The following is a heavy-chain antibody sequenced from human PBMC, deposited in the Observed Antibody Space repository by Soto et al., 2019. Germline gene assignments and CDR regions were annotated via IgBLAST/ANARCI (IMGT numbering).Heavy chain of an antibody. CDR1: GFTFTSSS. J-gene: IGHJ6*02. Sequence: SVKVSCKASGFTFTSSSVQWVLQARVQRLEWIGWIVVGSGNTNYAQKFQERVTITRDMSTSTAYMELSSLRSEDTAVYYCAADVGGAPLYYYYGMDVWGQGTTVTVSS. CDR3: AADVGGAPLYYYYGMDV. CDR2: IVVGSGNT. V-gene: IGHV1-58*01. D-gene: IGHD3-16*01.